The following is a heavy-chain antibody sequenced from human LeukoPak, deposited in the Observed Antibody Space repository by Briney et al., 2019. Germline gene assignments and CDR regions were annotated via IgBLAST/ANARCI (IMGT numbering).Heavy chain of an antibody. J-gene: IGHJ4*02. CDR1: GGTFSSYA. V-gene: IGHV1-69*13. CDR2: IISIFGTA. D-gene: IGHD5-18*01. CDR3: ARSGPAGGYSYGYGPLDY. Sequence: ASVKVSCKASGGTFSSYAISWVRQAPGQGLEWMGGIISIFGTANYAQKFQGRDTITADESTSTAYMELSSLRSEDTAVYYCARSGPAGGYSYGYGPLDYWGQGTLVTVSS.